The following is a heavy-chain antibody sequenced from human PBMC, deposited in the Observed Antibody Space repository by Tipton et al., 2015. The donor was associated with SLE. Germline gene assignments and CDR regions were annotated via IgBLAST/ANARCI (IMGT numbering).Heavy chain of an antibody. CDR2: IYPDDSDT. V-gene: IGHV5-51*01. CDR3: ARQSDLPVSIPMSGWFDT. CDR1: GYSFTSYW. Sequence: QSGAEVKKPGESLKISCKGSGYSFTSYWIAWVRQMPGKGLEWMGIIYPDDSDTTYSPSFQGQVTISADKSISTAYLQWNSLKASDTAMYYCARQSDLPVSIPMSGWFDTWGQGTQVTVSS. J-gene: IGHJ5*02. D-gene: IGHD3-10*02.